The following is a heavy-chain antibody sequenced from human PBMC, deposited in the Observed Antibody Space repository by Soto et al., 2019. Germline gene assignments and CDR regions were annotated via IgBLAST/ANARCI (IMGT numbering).Heavy chain of an antibody. CDR3: ARPYGGKGSGFDY. D-gene: IGHD4-17*01. V-gene: IGHV4-34*01. CDR2: INHSGST. CDR1: GGSFSGYY. J-gene: IGHJ4*02. Sequence: WETLSLTCAVYGGSFSGYYWSWIRQPPGKGLEWIGEINHSGSTNYNPSLKSRVTISVDTSKNQFSLKLSSVTAADTAVYYCARPYGGKGSGFDYWGQGTLVTVSS.